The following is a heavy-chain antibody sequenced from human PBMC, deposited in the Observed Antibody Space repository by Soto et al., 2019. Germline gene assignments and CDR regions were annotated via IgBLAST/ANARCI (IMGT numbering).Heavy chain of an antibody. D-gene: IGHD3-9*01. V-gene: IGHV4-4*01. J-gene: IGHJ4*02. CDR1: GASINTFSR. CDR2: IYHSGSA. Sequence: LSLTNDVSGASINTFSRWTWVRQSAGKGLESMWEIYHSGSAIYNSHLNIRVTISIDKSKRQSHLTLTSVTAEDTAPYFCARAHSVLIAKGCDWWGQGTRVTVSS. CDR3: ARAHSVLIAKGCDW.